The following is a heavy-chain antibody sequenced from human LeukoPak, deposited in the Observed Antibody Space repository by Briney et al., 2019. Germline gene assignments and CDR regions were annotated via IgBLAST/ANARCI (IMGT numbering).Heavy chain of an antibody. CDR3: AKDIRVLWFGSDY. D-gene: IGHD3-10*01. Sequence: GGSLRLSCAASGFTFDDYATHWVRQAPGRGLEWVSLITRDGGRTYYADSVKGRFTISRDNSKNSLYLQMNSLRAEDTALYYCAKDIRVLWFGSDYWGQGTPVTVSS. CDR2: ITRDGGRT. CDR1: GFTFDDYA. J-gene: IGHJ4*02. V-gene: IGHV3-43D*03.